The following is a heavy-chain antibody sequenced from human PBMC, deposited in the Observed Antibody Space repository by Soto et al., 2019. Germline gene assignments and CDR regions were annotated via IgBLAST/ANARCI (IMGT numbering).Heavy chain of an antibody. J-gene: IGHJ6*02. CDR2: FDPEDGET. CDR3: ARMGYYHYYGMDV. Sequence: ASVKVSCKVSGYTLTELSMHWVRQAPGKGLEWMGGFDPEDGETIYAQKFQGRVTMTRNTSISTAYMELSSLRSEDTAVYYCARMGYYHYYGMDVWGQGTTVTVSS. D-gene: IGHD2-15*01. V-gene: IGHV1-24*01. CDR1: GYTLTELS.